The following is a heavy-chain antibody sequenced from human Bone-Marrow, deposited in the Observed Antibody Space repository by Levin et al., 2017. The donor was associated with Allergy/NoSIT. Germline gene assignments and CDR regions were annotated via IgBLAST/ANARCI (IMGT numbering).Heavy chain of an antibody. CDR2: IIPMFNIA. D-gene: IGHD1-1*01. CDR3: AWGGRALSGTPSHYAMDV. V-gene: IGHV1-69*13. J-gene: IGHJ6*02. CDR1: GDTFSKNA. Sequence: AASVKVSCKASGDTFSKNAVAWVRQAPGHGLEWMGGIIPMFNIADYAEKFQGRLTLTADESTSTAYMELTSLTSEDTALYFCAWGGRALSGTPSHYAMDVWGQGTTVIVSS.